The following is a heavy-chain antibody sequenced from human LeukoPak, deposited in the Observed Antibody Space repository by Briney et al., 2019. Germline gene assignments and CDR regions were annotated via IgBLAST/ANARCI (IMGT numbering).Heavy chain of an antibody. Sequence: GGSLRLSCAASGLTFSRYDMHWVRQAPGKGLEWVAVISYDGGNKYYADSVKGRFTISRDNSKNTLYLQMNSLRAEDTAVYYCARGGVPYCSSTSCYQAVDYGGQGTLVTVS. CDR2: ISYDGGNK. J-gene: IGHJ4*02. V-gene: IGHV3-30*03. D-gene: IGHD2-2*01. CDR3: ARGGVPYCSSTSCYQAVDY. CDR1: GLTFSRYD.